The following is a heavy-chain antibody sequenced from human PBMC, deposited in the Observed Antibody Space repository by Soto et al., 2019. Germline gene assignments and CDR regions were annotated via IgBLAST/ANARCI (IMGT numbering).Heavy chain of an antibody. CDR1: GKSLSGYY. CDR2: INHSGNT. Sequence: SETLSLTCAVYGKSLSGYYWSWIRQPPGKALEWIGEINHSGNTNYNPSLKRRVTISVDTSKNQLSLKLSSVTAADTAVYYCASGHWGTLVRGHRYFDLWGRGTLVTVSS. J-gene: IGHJ2*01. V-gene: IGHV4-34*01. D-gene: IGHD3-10*01. CDR3: ASGHWGTLVRGHRYFDL.